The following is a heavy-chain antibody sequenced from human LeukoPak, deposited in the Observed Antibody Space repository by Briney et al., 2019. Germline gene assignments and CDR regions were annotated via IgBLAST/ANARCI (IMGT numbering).Heavy chain of an antibody. Sequence: GGSLRLSCAASGFTFSSYSMNWVRQAPGKGLKWVSSISSSSSSYIYYADSVKGRFTISRHNAKNSLYLHMNSLRAEDTAVYYCAASSSSSYYYMDVWGKGTTVTVSS. CDR3: AASSSSSYYYMDV. D-gene: IGHD6-6*01. CDR1: GFTFSSYS. V-gene: IGHV3-21*01. J-gene: IGHJ6*03. CDR2: ISSSSSSYI.